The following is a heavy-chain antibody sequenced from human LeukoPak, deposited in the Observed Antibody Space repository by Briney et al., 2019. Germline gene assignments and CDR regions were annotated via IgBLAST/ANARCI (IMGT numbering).Heavy chain of an antibody. D-gene: IGHD3-22*01. V-gene: IGHV1-2*02. CDR1: GYTFTSYY. CDR2: INPNSGGT. J-gene: IGHJ4*02. Sequence: GASVKVSCKASGYTFTSYYMHWVRQAPGQGLEWMGWINPNSGGTNYAQKFQGRVTMTRDTSISTAYMELSRLRSDDTAVYYCARSMIVVVANDYWGQGTLVTVSS. CDR3: ARSMIVVVANDY.